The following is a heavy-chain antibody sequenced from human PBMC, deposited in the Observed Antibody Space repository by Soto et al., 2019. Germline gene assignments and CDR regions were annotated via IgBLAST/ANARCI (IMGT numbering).Heavy chain of an antibody. V-gene: IGHV3-21*01. J-gene: IGHJ6*02. CDR2: ISSGSDI. CDR3: AREYTPWPLDYGLDV. D-gene: IGHD2-15*01. CDR1: GFTFRTYS. Sequence: PGGSLRLSCVGSGFTFRTYSINWVRQAPGKGLEWVSSISSGSDIYYADSVKGRFTISRDNAKNSVSLQMNSLRAEDTAVYYCAREYTPWPLDYGLDVWGQGTTVTVSS.